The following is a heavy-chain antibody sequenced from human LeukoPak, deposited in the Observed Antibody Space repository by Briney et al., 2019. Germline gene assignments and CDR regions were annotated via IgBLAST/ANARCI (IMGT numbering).Heavy chain of an antibody. CDR2: FDPEDGET. Sequence: GASVKVSCKVSGYTLTELSMHWVRQAPGKGLEWMGGFDPEDGETIYAQKLQGRVTMTTDTSTSTAYMELRSLRSDDTAVYYCARAPFTLSMDYWGQGTLVTVSS. V-gene: IGHV1-24*01. D-gene: IGHD2-21*01. CDR3: ARAPFTLSMDY. J-gene: IGHJ4*02. CDR1: GYTLTELS.